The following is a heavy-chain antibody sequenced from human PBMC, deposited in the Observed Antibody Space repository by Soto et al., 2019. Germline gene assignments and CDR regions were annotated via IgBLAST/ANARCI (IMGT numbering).Heavy chain of an antibody. CDR3: ATSVVYAIRAYYFDY. V-gene: IGHV1-24*01. Sequence: GASVKVSCKASGYTFTSYDINWVRQATGKGLEWMGGFDPEDGKTIYAQRFQGRVTMTEDTSTDTAYMELSSLRSEDTAVYYCATSVVYAIRAYYFDYWGQGTLVTVSS. CDR2: FDPEDGKT. D-gene: IGHD2-8*02. CDR1: GYTFTSYD. J-gene: IGHJ4*02.